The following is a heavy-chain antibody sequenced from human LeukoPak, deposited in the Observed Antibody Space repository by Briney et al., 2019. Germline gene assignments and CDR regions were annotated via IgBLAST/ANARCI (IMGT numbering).Heavy chain of an antibody. CDR1: GFTFSSYS. Sequence: GGSLRLSCAASGFTFSSYSMNWVRQAPGKGLEWVSYISSSGTIYYADSVKGRFTISRDNAKNSLYLQMNSLRAEDTAVYYCASQYPGAFDIWGQGTMVTVSS. CDR2: ISSSGTI. V-gene: IGHV3-48*04. CDR3: ASQYPGAFDI. D-gene: IGHD2-2*01. J-gene: IGHJ3*02.